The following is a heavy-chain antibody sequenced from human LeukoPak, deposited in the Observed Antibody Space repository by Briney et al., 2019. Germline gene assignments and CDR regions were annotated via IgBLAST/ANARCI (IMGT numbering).Heavy chain of an antibody. CDR2: IIPIFGTA. J-gene: IGHJ4*02. V-gene: IGHV1-69*05. CDR3: AREEDAYYYDSSGYYWLDY. CDR1: GGTFSSYA. D-gene: IGHD3-22*01. Sequence: SVKVSCKASGGTFSSYAISWVRQAPGQGLEWMGRIIPIFGTANYAQKFQGRVTITTDESTSTAYMELSSLRSEDTAVYYCAREEDAYYYDSSGYYWLDYWGPGTLVTVSS.